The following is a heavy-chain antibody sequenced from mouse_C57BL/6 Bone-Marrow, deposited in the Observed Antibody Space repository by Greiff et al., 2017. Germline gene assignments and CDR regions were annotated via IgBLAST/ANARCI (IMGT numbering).Heavy chain of an antibody. Sequence: VQLQQSGAELVRPGASVKLSCTASGFNIKDDYIHWVKQRPEQGLEWIGWIDPEIGDTEYASKFQGKATITSDTSSNTAYLQLSSLTFEDTAVYYCSSFEGNYFNFWGQGTPLTVAS. CDR3: SSFEGNYFNF. CDR1: GFNIKDDY. CDR2: IDPEIGDT. V-gene: IGHV14-4*01. J-gene: IGHJ2*01.